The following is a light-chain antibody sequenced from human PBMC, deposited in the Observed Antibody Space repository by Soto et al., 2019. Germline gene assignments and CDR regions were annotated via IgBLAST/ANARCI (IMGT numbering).Light chain of an antibody. CDR1: PSLLDSDDGYAY. CDR2: TLS. V-gene: IGKV2-40*01. Sequence: DIVMTQTPLSLPVTPGKTASISCRTQPSLLDSDDGYAYLDWYLQRPGQSPQLLVYTLSYRASGVPDRFSGSGSGTDFTPKISRVEAEDVGVYYCMQRTEFPFSFGQGTKVDIK. CDR3: MQRTEFPFS. J-gene: IGKJ2*01.